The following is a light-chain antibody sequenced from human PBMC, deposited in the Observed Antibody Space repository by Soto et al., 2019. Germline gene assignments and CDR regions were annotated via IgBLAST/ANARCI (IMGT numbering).Light chain of an antibody. CDR3: QQYSASPWT. Sequence: IVLTQSPGTLSASPGERATVSCRASQSVSSNYLAWYQHKPGQAPRLLIYAASNRATGVPDRFTASGSGTDFTLNISSLEPEDFAVYFCQQYSASPWTFGRGTKVDIK. CDR1: QSVSSNY. J-gene: IGKJ1*01. CDR2: AAS. V-gene: IGKV3-20*01.